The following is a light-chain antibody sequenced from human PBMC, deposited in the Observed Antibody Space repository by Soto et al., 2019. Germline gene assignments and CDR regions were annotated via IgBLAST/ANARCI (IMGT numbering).Light chain of an antibody. V-gene: IGKV3-20*01. CDR3: QLYGISPH. Sequence: EIVLTQSPGTLSLSPGERATLSCRASQSVSSRYFAWYQQKPGQAPRLLIYGASFRATGIPDRFSGSGSGTDFTLSISRLEPEDFAVYYCQLYGISPHFGQGTRLEI. CDR2: GAS. J-gene: IGKJ5*01. CDR1: QSVSSRY.